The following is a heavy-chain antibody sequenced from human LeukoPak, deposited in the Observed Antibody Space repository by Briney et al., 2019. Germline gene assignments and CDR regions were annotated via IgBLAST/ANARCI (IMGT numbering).Heavy chain of an antibody. CDR2: IIPIFGTA. D-gene: IGHD5-18*01. V-gene: IGHV1-69*01. Sequence: ASVKVSCKASGGTFSSYAISWVRQAPGQGLEWMGGIIPIFGTANYAQKFQGRVTITADESTSTAYMELSSLRSEDTAVYYCARAVVQLWPQTYNWFDPWGQGTLVTVSS. J-gene: IGHJ5*02. CDR1: GGTFSSYA. CDR3: ARAVVQLWPQTYNWFDP.